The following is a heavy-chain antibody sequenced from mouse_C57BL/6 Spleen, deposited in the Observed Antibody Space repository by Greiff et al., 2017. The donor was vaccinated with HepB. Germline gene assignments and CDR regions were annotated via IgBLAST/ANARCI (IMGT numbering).Heavy chain of an antibody. CDR3: AREGTGYAMDY. Sequence: VQLQQPGAELVKPGASVKLSCKASGYTFTSYWMHWVKQRPGQGLEWIGMIHPNSGSTNYNEKFKSKATLTVDKSSSTAYMQLSSLTSEDSAVYYCAREGTGYAMDYWGQGTSVTVSS. CDR2: IHPNSGST. V-gene: IGHV1-64*01. D-gene: IGHD3-3*01. CDR1: GYTFTSYW. J-gene: IGHJ4*01.